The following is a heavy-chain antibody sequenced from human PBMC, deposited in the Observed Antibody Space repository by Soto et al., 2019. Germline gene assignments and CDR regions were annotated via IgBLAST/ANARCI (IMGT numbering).Heavy chain of an antibody. Sequence: SETLSLTCAVYGGSFSGYYWSWIRQPPGKGLEWIGEINHSGSTNYNPSLKRRVTISVDTSKNQFSLKLSSVTAADTAVYYCARGSAQTYYYGSGSSRFGEFDYWGQGTLVTVSS. CDR2: INHSGST. V-gene: IGHV4-34*01. D-gene: IGHD3-10*01. J-gene: IGHJ4*02. CDR1: GGSFSGYY. CDR3: ARGSAQTYYYGSGSSRFGEFDY.